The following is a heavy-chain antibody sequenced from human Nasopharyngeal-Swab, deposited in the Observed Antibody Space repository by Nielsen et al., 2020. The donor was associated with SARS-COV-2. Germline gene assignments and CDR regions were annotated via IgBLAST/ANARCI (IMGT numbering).Heavy chain of an antibody. CDR2: ISGDGGST. D-gene: IGHD4-11*01. J-gene: IGHJ6*02. V-gene: IGHV3-43*02. Sequence: LKISCAASGFTFDDYAMHWVRQAPGKGLEWVSLISGDGGSTYYADSVKGRFTISRDNSKNSLYLQMNSLRTEDTALYYCAKETENDYSNSPGFYYGMDVWGQGTTVTVSS. CDR3: AKETENDYSNSPGFYYGMDV. CDR1: GFTFDDYA.